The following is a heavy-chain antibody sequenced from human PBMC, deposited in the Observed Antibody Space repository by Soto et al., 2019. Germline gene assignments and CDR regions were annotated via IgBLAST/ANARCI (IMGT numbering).Heavy chain of an antibody. J-gene: IGHJ2*01. CDR1: GGSISGYY. CDR3: ARQRLRWFHV. V-gene: IGHV4-59*08. CDR2: IHFNGGT. D-gene: IGHD2-15*01. Sequence: QVQLQESGPGLVKPSETLSLTCSVSGGSISGYYWSWIRQPPGKGLEWVGYIHFNGGTNYNPSLNSRVTISVDTSKNQLSLRLAAVTAADTAVYYCARQRLRWFHVRGRGTLVTASS.